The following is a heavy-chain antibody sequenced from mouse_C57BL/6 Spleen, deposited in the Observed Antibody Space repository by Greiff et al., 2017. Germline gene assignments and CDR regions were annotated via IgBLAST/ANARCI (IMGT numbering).Heavy chain of an antibody. CDR1: GFTFTDYY. CDR2: IRNKANGYTT. CDR3: ARWDSPLFDY. Sequence: DVMLVESGGGLVQPGGSLSLSCAASGFTFTDYYMSWVRQPPGKALEWLGFIRNKANGYTTEYSASVKGRFTISRDNSQSILYLQMNALRAEDSATYYCARWDSPLFDYWGQGTTLTVSS. J-gene: IGHJ2*01. D-gene: IGHD2-12*01. V-gene: IGHV7-3*01.